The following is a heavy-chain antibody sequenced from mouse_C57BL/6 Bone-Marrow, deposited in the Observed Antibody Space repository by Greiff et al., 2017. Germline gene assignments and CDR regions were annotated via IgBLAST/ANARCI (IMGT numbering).Heavy chain of an antibody. CDR1: GYTFTSYW. Sequence: EVQLQQSGTVLARPGASVKMSCKTSGYTFTSYWMHWVQQRPGQGLEWIGAIYPGNSDTSYNQKFKGKAKLTAVTSASTAYMELSSLTNEDSAVYYCTKDGYYDWYFDVWGTGTTVTGSS. D-gene: IGHD2-3*01. CDR3: TKDGYYDWYFDV. J-gene: IGHJ1*03. V-gene: IGHV1-5*01. CDR2: IYPGNSDT.